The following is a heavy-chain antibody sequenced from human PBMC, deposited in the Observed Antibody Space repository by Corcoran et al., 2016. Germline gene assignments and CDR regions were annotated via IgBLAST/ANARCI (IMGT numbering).Heavy chain of an antibody. CDR1: GYTFTSYY. Sequence: QVQLVQSGAEVKKPGASVKVSCKASGYTFTSYYMHWVRQAPGQGLEWMGIINPSGGSTSYAQKFQGRVTMTRDTSTSTVYMALSSLRSEATAVYYCASVTTEDAFDIWGQGTMVTVAS. D-gene: IGHD4-4*01. V-gene: IGHV1-46*01. J-gene: IGHJ3*02. CDR3: ASVTTEDAFDI. CDR2: INPSGGST.